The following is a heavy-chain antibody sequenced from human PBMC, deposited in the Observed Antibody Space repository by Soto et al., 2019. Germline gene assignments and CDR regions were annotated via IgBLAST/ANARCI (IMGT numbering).Heavy chain of an antibody. CDR1: CGSISSGDYY. Sequence: PSETLSLTCTVSCGSISSGDYYWSWIRQPPGKGLEWIGYIYYSGSTYYNPSLKSRVTISVDTSKNQFSLKLSSVTAADTAVYYCARDHLHSSGFNWFDPWGQGTLVTVSS. CDR3: ARDHLHSSGFNWFDP. V-gene: IGHV4-30-4*01. J-gene: IGHJ5*02. CDR2: IYYSGST. D-gene: IGHD3-22*01.